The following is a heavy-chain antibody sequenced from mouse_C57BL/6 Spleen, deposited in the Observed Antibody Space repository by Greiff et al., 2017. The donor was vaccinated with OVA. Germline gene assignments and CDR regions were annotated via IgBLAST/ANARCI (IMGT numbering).Heavy chain of an antibody. Sequence: SGPELVKPGASVKISCKASGYSFTGYYMNWVKQSPEKSLEWIGEINPSTGGTTYNQKFKAKATLTVDKSSSTAYMQLKSLTSEDSAVYYCARESHYFDYWGQGTTLTVSS. V-gene: IGHV1-42*01. CDR3: ARESHYFDY. CDR1: GYSFTGYY. J-gene: IGHJ2*01. CDR2: INPSTGGT.